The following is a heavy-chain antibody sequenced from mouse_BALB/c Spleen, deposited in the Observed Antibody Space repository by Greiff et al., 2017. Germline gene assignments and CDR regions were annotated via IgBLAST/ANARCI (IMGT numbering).Heavy chain of an antibody. CDR1: GFSLTGYG. J-gene: IGHJ2*01. CDR2: IWGDGST. V-gene: IGHV2-6-7*01. CDR3: ARDPYDYLYYFDY. D-gene: IGHD2-4*01. Sequence: VQRVESGPGLVAPSQSLSITCTVSGFSLTGYGVNWVRQPPGKGLEWLGMIWGDGSTDYNSALKSRLSISKDNSKSQVFLKMNSLQTDDTARYYCARDPYDYLYYFDYWGQGTTLTVSS.